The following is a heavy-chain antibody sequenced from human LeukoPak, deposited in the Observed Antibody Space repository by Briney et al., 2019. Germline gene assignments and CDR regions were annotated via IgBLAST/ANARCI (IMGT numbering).Heavy chain of an antibody. J-gene: IGHJ2*01. Sequence: ASVKVSYKASGGTFSSYAISWVRQAPGQGLEWMGGFIPIFGTPIYAQKFQGTVTITADESTSTVYMELSSLRSEDTAVYYCARRSSSPYWFFDLWGRGTLVTVSS. CDR1: GGTFSSYA. CDR3: ARRSSSPYWFFDL. V-gene: IGHV1-69*13. D-gene: IGHD6-13*01. CDR2: FIPIFGTP.